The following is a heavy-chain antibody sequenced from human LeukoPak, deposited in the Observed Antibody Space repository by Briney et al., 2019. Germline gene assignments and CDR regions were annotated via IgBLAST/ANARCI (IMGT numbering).Heavy chain of an antibody. CDR1: GYTFTGYY. Sequence: ASVKVSCKASGYTFTGYYMHWVRQAPGQGLEWMGWINPNSGGTNYAQKFQGRVTMTRDTSIGTAYMELSSLRSDDTAVYYCARDQDDYGGPWGQGTLVTVSS. CDR3: ARDQDDYGGP. D-gene: IGHD4-23*01. V-gene: IGHV1-2*02. CDR2: INPNSGGT. J-gene: IGHJ5*02.